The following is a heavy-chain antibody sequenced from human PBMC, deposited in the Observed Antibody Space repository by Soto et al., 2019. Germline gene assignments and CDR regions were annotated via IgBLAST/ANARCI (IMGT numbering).Heavy chain of an antibody. CDR2: MSHSGGT. V-gene: IGHV4-34*01. J-gene: IGHJ3*02. CDR1: GGFVSSGSYY. D-gene: IGHD1-1*01. Sequence: QVQLQQWGAGLLKPSETLYLTCAVYGGFVSSGSYYWSWIRQPPGKGLEWIGEMSHSGGTHFNPCLKSRVTISVDTSKNQFSLKMSSVTAADTALYYCARVERGTATTVVDAFDIWGPGTMVTVSS. CDR3: ARVERGTATTVVDAFDI.